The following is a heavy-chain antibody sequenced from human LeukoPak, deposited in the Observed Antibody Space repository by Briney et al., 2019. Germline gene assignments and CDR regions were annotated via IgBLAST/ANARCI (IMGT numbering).Heavy chain of an antibody. J-gene: IGHJ6*02. V-gene: IGHV1-46*01. CDR2: INPSGGST. CDR3: AHGDRLRFLEWLPSPYYGMDV. CDR1: GYTFTSYY. D-gene: IGHD3-3*01. Sequence: ASVKVSCKASGYTFTSYYMHWVRQAPGQGLEWMGIINPSGGSTSYAQRFQGRVTMTRDTSTSTVYMELSSLSSEDTAVYYCAHGDRLRFLEWLPSPYYGMDVWGQGTTVTVSS.